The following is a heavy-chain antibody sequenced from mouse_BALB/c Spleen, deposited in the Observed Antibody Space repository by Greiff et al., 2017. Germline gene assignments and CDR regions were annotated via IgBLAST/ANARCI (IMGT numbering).Heavy chain of an antibody. Sequence: EVKLQESGTVLARPGASVTMSCKASGYTFTSYLMHWVKQRPGQGLEWIGAIYPGNSDTSYNQKFKGKAKLTAVTSTSTAYMELSSLTNEDSAVYYCTRSGNYEAMDYWGQGTAVTVSS. D-gene: IGHD2-1*01. CDR2: IYPGNSDT. J-gene: IGHJ4*01. V-gene: IGHV1-5*01. CDR1: GYTFTSYL. CDR3: TRSGNYEAMDY.